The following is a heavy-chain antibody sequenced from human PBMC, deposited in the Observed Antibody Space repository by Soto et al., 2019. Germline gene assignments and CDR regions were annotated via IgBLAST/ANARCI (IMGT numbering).Heavy chain of an antibody. V-gene: IGHV4-34*01. CDR1: GGSFSGYY. D-gene: IGHD6-19*01. CDR3: ARGDDSSGWYDYYYYYGMDV. Sequence: SETLSLTCAVYGGSFSGYYWSWIRQPPGKGLEWIGEINHSGSTNYNPSLKSRVTISVDTSENQFSLKLSSVTAADTAVYYCARGDDSSGWYDYYYYYGMDVWGQGTTVTVSS. J-gene: IGHJ6*02. CDR2: INHSGST.